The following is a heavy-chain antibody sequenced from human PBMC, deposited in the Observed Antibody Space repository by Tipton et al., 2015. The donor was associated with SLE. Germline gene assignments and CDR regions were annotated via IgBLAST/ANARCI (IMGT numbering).Heavy chain of an antibody. J-gene: IGHJ4*02. D-gene: IGHD3-9*01. V-gene: IGHV4-39*02. Sequence: TLSLTCSVSGGFIGSSSYYWGWIRQPPGKGLEWIGSVSYLGSTSYNATLESRVTISIDTSKTQFSLKLSSVTAADTAVYYCAREYFDISTDYPFDYWGQGTLVTVSS. CDR2: VSYLGST. CDR3: AREYFDISTDYPFDY. CDR1: GGFIGSSSYY.